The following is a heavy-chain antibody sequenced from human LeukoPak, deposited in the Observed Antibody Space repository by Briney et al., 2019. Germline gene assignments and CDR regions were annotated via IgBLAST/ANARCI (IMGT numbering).Heavy chain of an antibody. Sequence: GGSLRLSCAASGFTFSSYGIHWVRQAPGKGLEWVAFIRYDGSNKYYTDSVKGRFTISRDNSKNTLYLQMNSLRAEDTAVYYCARHYYDSSGPFGEAAFDIWGQGTMVTVSS. J-gene: IGHJ3*02. D-gene: IGHD3-22*01. CDR1: GFTFSSYG. CDR3: ARHYYDSSGPFGEAAFDI. V-gene: IGHV3-30*02. CDR2: IRYDGSNK.